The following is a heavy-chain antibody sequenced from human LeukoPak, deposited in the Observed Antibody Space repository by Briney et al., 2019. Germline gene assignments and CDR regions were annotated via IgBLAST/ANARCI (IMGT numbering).Heavy chain of an antibody. J-gene: IGHJ4*02. CDR3: ARGSEMATTFIDY. CDR2: INPDSGGT. Sequence: ASVKVSCKASGYTFTDYYIHWLRQAPGQGLEWMGRINPDSGGTNYAQKFQGRVTMTRDTSITTAYMELSRLRSDDTAVYYCARGSEMATTFIDYWGQGTLVTVSS. V-gene: IGHV1-2*06. CDR1: GYTFTDYY. D-gene: IGHD5-24*01.